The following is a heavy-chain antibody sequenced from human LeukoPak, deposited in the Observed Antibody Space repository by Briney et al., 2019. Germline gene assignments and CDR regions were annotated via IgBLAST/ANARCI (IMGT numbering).Heavy chain of an antibody. V-gene: IGHV3-74*01. J-gene: IGHJ6*02. Sequence: GGSLRLSCAASGFTFSSYWMHWVRQAPGKGLVWVSRVNSDDSSTTYADSVKGRFTISRDDAKNTLYLQMNSLRPEDTAVYYRARDWVDTAVVYYGMDVWGQGTTVTVSS. CDR2: VNSDDSST. CDR1: GFTFSSYW. CDR3: ARDWVDTAVVYYGMDV. D-gene: IGHD5-18*01.